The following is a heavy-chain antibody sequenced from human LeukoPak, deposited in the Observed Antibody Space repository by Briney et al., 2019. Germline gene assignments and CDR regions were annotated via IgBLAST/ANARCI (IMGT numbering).Heavy chain of an antibody. CDR2: INWNGGST. J-gene: IGHJ4*02. CDR1: GFTFDDYG. V-gene: IGHV3-20*04. CDR3: ARSRLDSSSWYVVGDY. Sequence: GGSLRLSCAASGFTFDDYGMSWVRQAPGKGLEWVSGINWNGGSTGYADSVKGRFTISRDNAKNSLYLQMNSLRAEDTALYYCARSRLDSSSWYVVGDYRGQGTLVTVSS. D-gene: IGHD6-13*01.